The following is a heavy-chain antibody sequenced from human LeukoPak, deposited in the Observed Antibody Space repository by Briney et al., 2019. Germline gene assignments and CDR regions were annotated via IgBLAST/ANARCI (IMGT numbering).Heavy chain of an antibody. CDR3: ARDDLNY. V-gene: IGHV3-7*01. CDR1: GFTFSDYW. J-gene: IGHJ4*02. Sequence: GGSLRLSCAASGFTFSDYWMRWVRQAPGKGLEWVATIKPGGSEKFYVASVKGRFTISRDNAENSLSLQMNGLRAEDTAMYFCARDDLNYWGQGTLVTVSS. CDR2: IKPGGSEK.